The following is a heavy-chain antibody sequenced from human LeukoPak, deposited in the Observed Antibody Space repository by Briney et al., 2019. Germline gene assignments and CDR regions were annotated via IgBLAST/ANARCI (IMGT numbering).Heavy chain of an antibody. CDR1: GFTFSGSS. D-gene: IGHD6-13*01. V-gene: IGHV3-73*01. CDR2: IRSEPNSYAT. CDR3: TSATSNYSSSWYYYHGMDV. J-gene: IGHJ6*02. Sequence: PGGSLKLSCAASGFTFSGSSMHWVRQASGKGLEWVGRIRSEPNSYATAYAASVNGRFTISRDDSKSTAYLQMNSLKTEDTAVYYCTSATSNYSSSWYYYHGMDVWGQGTTVTVSS.